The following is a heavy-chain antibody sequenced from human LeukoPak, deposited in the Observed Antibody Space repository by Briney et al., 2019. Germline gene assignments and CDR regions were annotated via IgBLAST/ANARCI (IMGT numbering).Heavy chain of an antibody. Sequence: SETLSLTCTVSGGSISSSSYYWGWIRQPPGKGLEWIGSIYYSGSTYYNPSLKSRVTISVDTSKNQFSLKLSSVTAADTAVYYCARHSRSNCLDPWGQGTLVTVSS. CDR2: IYYSGST. J-gene: IGHJ5*02. CDR1: GGSISSSSYY. V-gene: IGHV4-39*01. CDR3: ARHSRSNCLDP.